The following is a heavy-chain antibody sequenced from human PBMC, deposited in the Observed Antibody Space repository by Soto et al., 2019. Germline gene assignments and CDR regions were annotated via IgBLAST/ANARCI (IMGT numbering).Heavy chain of an antibody. CDR2: INPSGGST. D-gene: IGHD2-15*01. Sequence: ASVKVSCKASGYTFTSYYMHWVRQAPGQGLEWMGIINPSGGSTSYAQKFQGRVTMTRDTSTSTVYMELRSLRSEDTAVYYCARGWISCSGGSCYQFDYWGQGTLVTVSS. CDR3: ARGWISCSGGSCYQFDY. V-gene: IGHV1-46*01. J-gene: IGHJ4*02. CDR1: GYTFTSYY.